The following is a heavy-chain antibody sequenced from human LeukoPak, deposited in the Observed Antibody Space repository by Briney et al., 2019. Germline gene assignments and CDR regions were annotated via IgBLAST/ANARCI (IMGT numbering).Heavy chain of an antibody. V-gene: IGHV4-39*07. Sequence: SETLSLTCTVSGGSISSSYYYWGWIRQPPGKGLEWIRSIYSSGSTYYNPSLKSRVTISVDTSKNQFSLKLSSVTAADTAIYYCARENPSGYYNRPIDYWGQGTLVTVSS. CDR3: ARENPSGYYNRPIDY. CDR1: GGSISSSYYY. D-gene: IGHD3-22*01. J-gene: IGHJ4*02. CDR2: IYSSGST.